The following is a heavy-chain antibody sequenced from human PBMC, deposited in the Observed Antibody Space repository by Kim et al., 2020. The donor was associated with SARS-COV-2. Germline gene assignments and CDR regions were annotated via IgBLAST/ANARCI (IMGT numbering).Heavy chain of an antibody. CDR1: GFTFSNYA. Sequence: GGSLRLSCAASGFTFSNYAMSWVRQAPGKGLEWISVISGSGGSTYYADSVKGRLTISRDNSKNTLYLQMNSLRAEDTAVYYCAKADRYQLLYWGQGTLVTVSS. J-gene: IGHJ4*02. CDR2: ISGSGGST. V-gene: IGHV3-23*01. D-gene: IGHD2-2*01. CDR3: AKADRYQLLY.